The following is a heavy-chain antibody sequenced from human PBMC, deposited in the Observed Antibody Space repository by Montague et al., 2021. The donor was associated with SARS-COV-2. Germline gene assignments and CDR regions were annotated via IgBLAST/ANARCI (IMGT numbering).Heavy chain of an antibody. J-gene: IGHJ6*02. D-gene: IGHD3-10*01. CDR1: GGSFSGYY. CDR2: INHSGST. Sequence: SETLSLTCAVYGGSFSGYYWSWIRQPPGKGLEWIGEINHSGSTNYNPSLKSRVTISVDTSKNQFSLKLSSVTAADTAVYYCARGRRILLWFGELFPGGYYYGMDVWGQGATVTVSS. V-gene: IGHV4-34*01. CDR3: ARGRRILLWFGELFPGGYYYGMDV.